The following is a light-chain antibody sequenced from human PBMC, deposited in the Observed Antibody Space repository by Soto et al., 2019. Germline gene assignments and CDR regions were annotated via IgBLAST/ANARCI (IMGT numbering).Light chain of an antibody. J-gene: IGKJ2*01. Sequence: EIVLTQSPGTLSLSPGERATLSCRSSQSVSSSYLAWYQQKPGQAPRLLIYGASSRATGIPDRFSCSGSGTDFALTISRLEPEAFAVYYCQQYGSSYTFGQGTKLEIK. V-gene: IGKV3-20*01. CDR2: GAS. CDR3: QQYGSSYT. CDR1: QSVSSSY.